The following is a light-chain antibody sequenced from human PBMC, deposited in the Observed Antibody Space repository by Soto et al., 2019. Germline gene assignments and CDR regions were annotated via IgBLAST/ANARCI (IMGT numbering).Light chain of an antibody. V-gene: IGLV2-23*02. CDR3: CSYAGSDTWA. Sequence: QLVLTQPASVSGSPGQSITISCAGTRSDVGNYNLVSWYQQHPGKAPKLMIYEVNKRPSGVSNRFSGSKSGNTASLTISGLQAEDEADYYCCSYAGSDTWAFGGGTKVTVL. J-gene: IGLJ3*02. CDR2: EVN. CDR1: RSDVGNYNL.